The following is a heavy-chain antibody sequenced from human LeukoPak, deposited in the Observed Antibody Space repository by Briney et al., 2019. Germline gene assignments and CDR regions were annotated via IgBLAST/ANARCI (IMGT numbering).Heavy chain of an antibody. Sequence: GGSLRLSCAASGFPFSTYAMNWVRQAPGKGLEWVSVITGSGGSTYYADSVKGRFTISRDNSKNTLYLQMNSLRAEDTAVYYCARDREAEQWLVGGFDYWGQGTLVTVSS. D-gene: IGHD6-19*01. J-gene: IGHJ4*02. V-gene: IGHV3-23*01. CDR2: ITGSGGST. CDR3: ARDREAEQWLVGGFDY. CDR1: GFPFSTYA.